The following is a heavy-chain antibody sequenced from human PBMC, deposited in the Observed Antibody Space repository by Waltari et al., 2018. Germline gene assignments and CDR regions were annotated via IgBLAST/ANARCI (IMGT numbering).Heavy chain of an antibody. CDR1: GYTFTSYD. CDR2: RNPKGGNA. J-gene: IGHJ4*02. D-gene: IGHD4-17*01. Sequence: QVQLVQSGAEVKKPGASVKVSCKASGYTFTSYDFNWVRQATGQGLEWMGWRNPKGGNAGYGQKFQGRVNVTRNTSITTAYMELSRLRSEDTAVYYCARGSRTTVTSYWGQGTLVTVAS. V-gene: IGHV1-8*01. CDR3: ARGSRTTVTSY.